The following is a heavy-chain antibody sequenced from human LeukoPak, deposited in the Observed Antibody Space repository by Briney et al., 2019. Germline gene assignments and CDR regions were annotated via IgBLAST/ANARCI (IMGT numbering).Heavy chain of an antibody. Sequence: GGSLRLSCAASGFTVSSNYMSWVRQAPGKGLEWVSVIYSGGSTYYADSVKGRFTISRDNSKNTLYLQMNSLRAEDTAVYYCASGSGYYDSSGNNWGQGTLVTVSS. D-gene: IGHD3-22*01. CDR3: ASGSGYYDSSGNN. J-gene: IGHJ4*02. CDR2: IYSGGST. CDR1: GFTVSSNY. V-gene: IGHV3-66*01.